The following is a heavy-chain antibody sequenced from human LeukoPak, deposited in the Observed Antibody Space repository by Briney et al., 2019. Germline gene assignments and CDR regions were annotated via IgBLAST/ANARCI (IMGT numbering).Heavy chain of an antibody. J-gene: IGHJ3*02. CDR1: GYTFTSYY. Sequence: ASVKVSCKASGYTFTSYYIHLVRQAPGQGLEWMGWINPNSGGTNYAQKFQGRVTMTRDTSISTAYMELSRLRSDDTAVYYCARLDSSGYYRSDDAFDIWGQGTMVTVSS. CDR2: INPNSGGT. CDR3: ARLDSSGYYRSDDAFDI. V-gene: IGHV1-2*02. D-gene: IGHD3-22*01.